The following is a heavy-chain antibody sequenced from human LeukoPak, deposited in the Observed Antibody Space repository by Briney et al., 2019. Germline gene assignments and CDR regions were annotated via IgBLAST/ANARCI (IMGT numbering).Heavy chain of an antibody. J-gene: IGHJ3*02. CDR1: GYTLTELS. CDR2: FDPEDGET. CDR3: ARDRSLKHDGYNKGRAFDI. D-gene: IGHD5-24*01. Sequence: ASVKVSCKVSGYTLTELSMHWVRQAPGKGLEWMGGFDPEDGETIYAQKFQGRVTMTEDTSTDTAYMELSSLRSEDTAVYYCARDRSLKHDGYNKGRAFDIWGQGTMVTVSS. V-gene: IGHV1-24*01.